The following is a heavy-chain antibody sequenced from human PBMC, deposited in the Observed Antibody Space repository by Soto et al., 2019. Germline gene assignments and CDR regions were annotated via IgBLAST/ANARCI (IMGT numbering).Heavy chain of an antibody. CDR3: ARSPLGYDYVRQTWREVGDSFDI. CDR1: GGSFSGYY. CDR2: ITHSGST. V-gene: IGHV4-34*01. J-gene: IGHJ3*02. Sequence: SETLSLTCAVYGGSFSGYYWTWIRQPPGKGLEWIGEITHSGSTNYNPSLKGRVSFSLDTSKNQFSLHLMSVTAADMAVYYCARSPLGYDYVRQTWREVGDSFDIWGRGTLVTVSS. D-gene: IGHD3-16*01.